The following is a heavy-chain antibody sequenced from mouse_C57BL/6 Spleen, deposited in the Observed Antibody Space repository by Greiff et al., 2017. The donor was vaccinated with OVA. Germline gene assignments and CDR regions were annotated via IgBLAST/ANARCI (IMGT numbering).Heavy chain of an antibody. D-gene: IGHD1-1*01. CDR1: GYTFTSYW. V-gene: IGHV1-7*01. J-gene: IGHJ2*01. CDR2: INPSSGYT. Sequence: QVHVKQSGAELAKPGASVKLSCKASGYTFTSYWMHWVKQRPGQGLEWIGYINPSSGYTKYNQKFKDKATLTSDKSSSTAYMQLSSLTYEDSAVYYCASTTTVVGYFDYWGQGTTLTVSS. CDR3: ASTTTVVGYFDY.